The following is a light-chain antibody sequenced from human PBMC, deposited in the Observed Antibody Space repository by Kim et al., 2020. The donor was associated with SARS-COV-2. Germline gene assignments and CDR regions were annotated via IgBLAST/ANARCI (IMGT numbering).Light chain of an antibody. V-gene: IGLV2-14*04. CDR3: NSYTFKSTWV. J-gene: IGLJ3*02. CDR2: DVD. CDR1: CGDSGDDSY. Sequence: GRAMNSSCTGTCGDSGDDSYVSWYQQDQGKVPKGRIYDVDKRPAGVANRLSGSKSGNTASLTISGLQTEDEADYYCNSYTFKSTWVFGGGTQPTVL.